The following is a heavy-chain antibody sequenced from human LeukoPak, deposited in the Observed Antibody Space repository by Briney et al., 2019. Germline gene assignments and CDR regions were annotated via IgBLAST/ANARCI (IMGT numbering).Heavy chain of an antibody. CDR1: GYTFTSYG. CDR3: ARDDSDYENTSLFYYSGMDV. V-gene: IGHV1-18*01. CDR2: ISAYNGNT. J-gene: IGHJ6*02. Sequence: ASVKVSCKASGYTFTSYGISWVRQAPGQGLEWMGWISAYNGNTNYAQKLQGRVTMTTDTSTSTAYMELRSLRSDDTAVYYCARDDSDYENTSLFYYSGMDVWGQGTTVTVSS. D-gene: IGHD4-17*01.